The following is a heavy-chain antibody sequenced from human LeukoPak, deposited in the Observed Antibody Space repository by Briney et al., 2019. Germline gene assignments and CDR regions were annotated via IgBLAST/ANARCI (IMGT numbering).Heavy chain of an antibody. CDR2: ISSSSSYI. Sequence: SGGSLRLSRAASGFTFSSYSMNWVRQAPGKGLEWVSSISSSSSYIYYADSVKGRFTISRDNAKNSLYLQMNSLRAEDTAVYHCARVPLAAADHYFDYWGQGTLVTVSS. D-gene: IGHD6-13*01. CDR3: ARVPLAAADHYFDY. CDR1: GFTFSSYS. V-gene: IGHV3-21*01. J-gene: IGHJ4*02.